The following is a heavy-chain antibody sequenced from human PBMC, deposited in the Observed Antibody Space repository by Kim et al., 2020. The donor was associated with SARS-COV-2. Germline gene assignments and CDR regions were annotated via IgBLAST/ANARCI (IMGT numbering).Heavy chain of an antibody. CDR2: IKQDGSEK. CDR1: GFTFSSYW. CDR3: ARRTYYYGSKRNCFDY. Sequence: GGSLRLSCAASGFTFSSYWMSWVRQAPGKGLEWVANIKQDGSEKYYVDSVKGRFTISRDNAKNSLYLQMNSLRAEDTAVYYCARRTYYYGSKRNCFDYWGQGTLGTVSS. V-gene: IGHV3-7*01. D-gene: IGHD3-10*01. J-gene: IGHJ4*02.